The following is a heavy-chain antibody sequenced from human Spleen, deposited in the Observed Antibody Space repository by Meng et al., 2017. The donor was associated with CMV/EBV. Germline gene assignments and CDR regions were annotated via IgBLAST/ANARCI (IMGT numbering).Heavy chain of an antibody. Sequence: SGFSLSTSGMGVGWLRQPPGKALEWLALIYWDDDKRYSPSLKSRLTITKDTSKNQVALTMTNMDPVDTATYYCAHRDYCSGGTCTFDYWGQGTLVTVSS. CDR2: IYWDDDK. CDR3: AHRDYCSGGTCTFDY. D-gene: IGHD2-15*01. V-gene: IGHV2-5*02. J-gene: IGHJ4*02. CDR1: GFSLSTSGMG.